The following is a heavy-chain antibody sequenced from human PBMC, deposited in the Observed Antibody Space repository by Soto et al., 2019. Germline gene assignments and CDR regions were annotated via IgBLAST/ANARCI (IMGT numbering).Heavy chain of an antibody. CDR2: INAGNGNT. CDR1: GYTFTSYA. CDR3: ARHRVSKTDLRTLYYYMDV. J-gene: IGHJ6*03. D-gene: IGHD6-6*01. Sequence: ASVKVSCKASGYTFTSYAMHWVRQAPGQRLEWMGWINAGNGNTKYSQKFQGRVTITRDTSASTAYMELSSLRSEDTAVYYCARHRVSKTDLRTLYYYMDVWGKGTTVTVSS. V-gene: IGHV1-3*01.